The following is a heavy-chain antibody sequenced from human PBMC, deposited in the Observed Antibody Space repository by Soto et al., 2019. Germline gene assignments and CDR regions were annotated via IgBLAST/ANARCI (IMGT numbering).Heavy chain of an antibody. CDR1: GFTVSSKY. Sequence: EVHLVESGGGLVQPGGSLRLSCAASGFTVSSKYMSWVRQAPGKGLEWVSLIQSGGPTYYADSVKGRFTISRDTSENTVHLQMDSLRAEDTAVYYCARDDVLCDGGRCYGVALDVWGKGTTVTVSS. V-gene: IGHV3-66*01. D-gene: IGHD2-15*01. CDR2: IQSGGPT. CDR3: ARDDVLCDGGRCYGVALDV. J-gene: IGHJ6*04.